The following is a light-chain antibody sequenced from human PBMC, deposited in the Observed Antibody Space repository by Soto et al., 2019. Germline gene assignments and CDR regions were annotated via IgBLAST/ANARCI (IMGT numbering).Light chain of an antibody. CDR2: AAA. CDR3: QQYRSAPLT. J-gene: IGKJ3*01. CDR1: QDISNY. V-gene: IGKV1-27*01. Sequence: DLQMTQSPSSLSASVGDRVTITCRASQDISNYLAWYQQKPGQVPKLLIYAAATLQSGVPSRFGGSGSGTDFTLTISSLQPEDVASYYCQQYRSAPLTFGPGTKVDLK.